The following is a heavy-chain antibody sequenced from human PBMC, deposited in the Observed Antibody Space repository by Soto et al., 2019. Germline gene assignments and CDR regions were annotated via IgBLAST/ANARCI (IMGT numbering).Heavy chain of an antibody. D-gene: IGHD2-2*01. CDR1: GYTFTSYD. J-gene: IGHJ6*03. Sequence: ASVKVSCKASGYTFTSYDINWVRQATGQGLEWMGWMNPNSGNTGYAQKFQGRVTMTRNTSISTAYMELSSLRSEDTAVYYCARGVLDQLLYFYYYYYMDLWGKGTSVTVSS. CDR2: MNPNSGNT. CDR3: ARGVLDQLLYFYYYYYMDL. V-gene: IGHV1-8*01.